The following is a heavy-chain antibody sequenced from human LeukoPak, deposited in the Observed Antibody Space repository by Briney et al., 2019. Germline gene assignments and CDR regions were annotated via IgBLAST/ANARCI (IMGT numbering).Heavy chain of an antibody. V-gene: IGHV3-48*01. Sequence: GGSLRLSCAASGFTFSSYSMNWVHQAPGKGLEWVSYISSSSSTIYYADSVKGRFTISRDNAKNSLYLQMNSLRAEDTAVYYCARDWSNDYWGQGTLVTVSS. CDR3: ARDWSNDY. CDR2: ISSSSSTI. D-gene: IGHD5/OR15-5a*01. J-gene: IGHJ4*02. CDR1: GFTFSSYS.